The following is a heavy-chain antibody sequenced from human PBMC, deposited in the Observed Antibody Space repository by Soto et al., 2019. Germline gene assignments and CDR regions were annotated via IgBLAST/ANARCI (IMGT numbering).Heavy chain of an antibody. CDR1: GYTFSTYG. Sequence: QVQLVQSGAEVRKPGASVKVSYKASGYTFSTYGINWVRQAPGQRLEWLGWISPRNGNTNYAQNVQGRVTLTTDASTGTAYLELKNLRSDDTAVYYCARVQLLPNPAFDFWGQGTLVTVSS. D-gene: IGHD5-18*01. CDR3: ARVQLLPNPAFDF. CDR2: ISPRNGNT. J-gene: IGHJ4*02. V-gene: IGHV1-18*04.